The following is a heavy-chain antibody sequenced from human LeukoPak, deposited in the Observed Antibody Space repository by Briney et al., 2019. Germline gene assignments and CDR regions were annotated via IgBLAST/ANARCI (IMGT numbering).Heavy chain of an antibody. Sequence: GESLKISCKGSGYSFTSYWIGWVRQMPGKGLEWMGIIYPGDSDTRYSPSFQGQVTISADKSISTAYLQWSSLKASDTAMYYCATMAELAAAPFDYWGQGTPVTVSS. CDR1: GYSFTSYW. CDR2: IYPGDSDT. J-gene: IGHJ4*02. D-gene: IGHD2-15*01. CDR3: ATMAELAAAPFDY. V-gene: IGHV5-51*01.